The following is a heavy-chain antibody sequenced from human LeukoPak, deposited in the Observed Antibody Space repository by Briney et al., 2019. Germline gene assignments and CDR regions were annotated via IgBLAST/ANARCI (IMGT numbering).Heavy chain of an antibody. CDR3: ARVSEQLYPDY. CDR2: IYYSGST. D-gene: IGHD6-6*01. Sequence: SETLSLTCTVSGGSISSHYWGWIRQPPGKGLEWIGYIYYSGSTNYNPSLKSRVTISVDTSKNQFSLKLSSVTAADTAVYYCARVSEQLYPDYWGQGTLVTVSS. J-gene: IGHJ4*02. CDR1: GGSISSHY. V-gene: IGHV4-59*11.